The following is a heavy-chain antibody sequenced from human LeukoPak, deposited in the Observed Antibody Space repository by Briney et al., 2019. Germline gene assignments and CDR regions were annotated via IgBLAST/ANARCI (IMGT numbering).Heavy chain of an antibody. J-gene: IGHJ4*02. Sequence: PGGSRRLSCAASGFSFSNYAMHWVRQAPGKGLEYVSAISSNGGSTDYANSVKGRFTISRDNSKNTLYLQMGSLRAEDMAVYYCARGSSGGDYWGQGTLVTVSS. V-gene: IGHV3-64*01. CDR2: ISSNGGST. CDR3: ARGSSGGDY. D-gene: IGHD3-10*01. CDR1: GFSFSNYA.